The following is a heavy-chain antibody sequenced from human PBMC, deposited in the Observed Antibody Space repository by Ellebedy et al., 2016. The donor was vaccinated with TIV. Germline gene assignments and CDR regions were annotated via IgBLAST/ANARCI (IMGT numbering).Heavy chain of an antibody. CDR3: ARDRSEQWLVLVSYYYYGMDV. D-gene: IGHD6-19*01. CDR2: ISSSSSTI. V-gene: IGHV3-48*01. CDR1: GFTLRSYS. J-gene: IGHJ6*02. Sequence: GESLKISCAASGFTLRSYSMNWVRQAPGKGLEWVSYISSSSSTIFYADSVKGRFTISRDNAKNSLYLQMNSLRAEDTAVYYCARDRSEQWLVLVSYYYYGMDVWGQGTTVTVSS.